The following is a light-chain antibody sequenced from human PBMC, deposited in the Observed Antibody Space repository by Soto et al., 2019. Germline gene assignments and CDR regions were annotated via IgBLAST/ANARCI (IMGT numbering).Light chain of an antibody. Sequence: QAVVTQEPSFSVSPGETVTLTCGLNSGSVSTSYYPGWYQQTPGQAPRTLIYATNKRSSGVPDRFSGSILGNKAALTITGAQADYESDYYCVLYMVSDIVVFGGGTKLTVL. V-gene: IGLV8-61*01. CDR3: VLYMVSDIVV. J-gene: IGLJ2*01. CDR2: ATN. CDR1: SGSVSTSYY.